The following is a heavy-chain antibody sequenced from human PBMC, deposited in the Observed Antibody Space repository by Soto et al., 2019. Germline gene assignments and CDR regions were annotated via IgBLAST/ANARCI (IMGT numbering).Heavy chain of an antibody. Sequence: GGSLRLSCIASGFSFPNYAMSWVRQAPGKGLEWVSAVSYNGEYTYYADSVKGRFTISRDNSKNTVSLQMSGLRADDAALYYCARESLYPPPESRYYYFDYWGQGPLVTVSS. CDR2: VSYNGEYT. CDR3: ARESLYPPPESRYYYFDY. D-gene: IGHD5-12*01. V-gene: IGHV3-23*01. CDR1: GFSFPNYA. J-gene: IGHJ4*02.